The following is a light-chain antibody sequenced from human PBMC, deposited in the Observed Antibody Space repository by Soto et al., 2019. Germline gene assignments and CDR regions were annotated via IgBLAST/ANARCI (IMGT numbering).Light chain of an antibody. CDR3: QQYTSDHLLT. CDR2: KAS. J-gene: IGKJ4*01. V-gene: IGKV1-5*03. Sequence: DIQMTQSPSTLSASVGERVTITCRASQSLNNWVAWYQQKPGKPPRLLISKASNLESGVPARFSGSGSETEFTRTISSLQPDDFAHYYCQQYTSDHLLTFAGGTRVDIK. CDR1: QSLNNW.